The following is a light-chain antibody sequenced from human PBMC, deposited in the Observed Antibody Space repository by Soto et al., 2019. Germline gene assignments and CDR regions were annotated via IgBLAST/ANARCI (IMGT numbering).Light chain of an antibody. V-gene: IGLV2-8*01. Sequence: QSALTQPPSASGSPGQSVTISCTGTSSDVGGYNFVSWYQQRPGKAPKLMIYEVNKRPSGVPDRFSGSKSGNTASLTVSGLQAEDEGDYYCCSYAGSSSVVFGGGTKLTVL. CDR1: SSDVGGYNF. CDR2: EVN. CDR3: CSYAGSSSVV. J-gene: IGLJ2*01.